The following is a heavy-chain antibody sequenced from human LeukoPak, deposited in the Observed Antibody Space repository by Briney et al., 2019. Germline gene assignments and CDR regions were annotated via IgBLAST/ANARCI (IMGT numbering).Heavy chain of an antibody. CDR1: GFTFSDFT. Sequence: GGSLRLSCAASGFTFSDFTMNWVRQSPGKGPEWVSCIGGDFSYTYYADSVKGRFTISRDNAKNSLYLQMNSLRVEDTAVYYCAKDTERYCSGGSCYYFDYWGQGTLVTVSS. CDR2: IGGDFSYT. V-gene: IGHV3-21*01. J-gene: IGHJ4*02. CDR3: AKDTERYCSGGSCYYFDY. D-gene: IGHD2-15*01.